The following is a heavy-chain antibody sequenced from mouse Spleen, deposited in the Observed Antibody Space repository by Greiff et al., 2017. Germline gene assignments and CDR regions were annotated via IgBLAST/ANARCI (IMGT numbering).Heavy chain of an antibody. V-gene: IGHV1-42*01. Sequence: VQLQQSGPELVKPGASVKISCKASGYSFTGYYMNWVKQSPEKSLEWIGEINPSTGGTTYNQKFKAKATLTVDKSSSTAYMQLKSLTSEDSAVYYCARWGISTMITTGFAYWGQGTLVTVSA. J-gene: IGHJ3*01. CDR2: INPSTGGT. CDR3: ARWGISTMITTGFAY. CDR1: GYSFTGYY. D-gene: IGHD2-4*01.